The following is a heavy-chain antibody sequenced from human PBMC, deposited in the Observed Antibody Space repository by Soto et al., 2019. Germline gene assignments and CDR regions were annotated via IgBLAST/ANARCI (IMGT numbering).Heavy chain of an antibody. CDR2: VNHSGST. V-gene: IGHV4-34*01. CDR1: GGSFSGYY. D-gene: IGHD2-2*01. Sequence: SETLSLTCAVYGGSFSGYYWSWIRQPPGKGLEWIGEVNHSGSTNYNPSLKSRVTISVDTSKNQFSLKLSSVTAADTAVYYCARVYCSSTSCHGPEYYYYMDVWGKGTTVTVSS. CDR3: ARVYCSSTSCHGPEYYYYMDV. J-gene: IGHJ6*03.